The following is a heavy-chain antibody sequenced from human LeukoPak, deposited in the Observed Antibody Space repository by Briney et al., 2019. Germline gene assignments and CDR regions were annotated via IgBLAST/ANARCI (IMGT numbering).Heavy chain of an antibody. J-gene: IGHJ6*03. CDR1: GFTFSSYS. CDR2: IGGSGTRT. CDR3: AKDLDYYYMDV. Sequence: GGSLRLSCAASGFTFSSYSMNWVRQAPGKGLEWVSGIGGSGTRTYYADSVKGRFTISRDNSKNTLYLQMNSLRAEDTAVYYCAKDLDYYYMDVWGKGTTVTVSS. V-gene: IGHV3-23*01.